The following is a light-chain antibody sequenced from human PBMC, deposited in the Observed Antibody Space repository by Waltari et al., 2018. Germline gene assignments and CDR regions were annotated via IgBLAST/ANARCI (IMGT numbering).Light chain of an antibody. V-gene: IGKV3-11*01. CDR2: DVS. CDR3: QQRDSWPLT. J-gene: IGKJ4*01. Sequence: EVVLTQSPVLLSLSPGEKAALSCRASQNIGFQLAWYQQRPGQPPRLLIDDVSNRVSGIPARFSATGSGTDFTLTISGLAPEDAAVYYCQQRDSWPLTFGGGTKVEI. CDR1: QNIGFQ.